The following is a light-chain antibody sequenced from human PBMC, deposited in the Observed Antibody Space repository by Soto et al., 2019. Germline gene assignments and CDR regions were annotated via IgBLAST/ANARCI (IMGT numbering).Light chain of an antibody. V-gene: IGLV2-11*01. CDR1: RSDVGGYNY. J-gene: IGLJ3*02. Sequence: HSALTQPPSVSGSPGQSVTISCTGTRSDVGGYNYVSWYQQHPGKAPKLMIYDVSKRPSGVPDRFSGSKSDNTASLTISGPQAEDEADYYCCAYASSSLVVFGGGTKLTVL. CDR3: CAYASSSLVV. CDR2: DVS.